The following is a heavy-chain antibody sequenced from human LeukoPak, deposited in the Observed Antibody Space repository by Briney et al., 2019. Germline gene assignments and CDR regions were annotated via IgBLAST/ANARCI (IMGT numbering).Heavy chain of an antibody. CDR2: ISGSGSST. V-gene: IGHV3-23*01. D-gene: IGHD6-19*01. CDR1: GFTFSSYA. J-gene: IGHJ4*02. Sequence: WGSLRLSCAASGFTFSSYAMSWVRQAPGKGLEWVSPISGSGSSTYYADSVKGRFSISRDNSKNTLYLQMNSLRAEDTAVYYCAKGVAVASPYYFDYWGQGTLVTVSS. CDR3: AKGVAVASPYYFDY.